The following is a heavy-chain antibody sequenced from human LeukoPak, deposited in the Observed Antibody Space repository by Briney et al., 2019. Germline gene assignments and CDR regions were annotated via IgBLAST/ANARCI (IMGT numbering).Heavy chain of an antibody. CDR1: GFIFNSYA. CDR2: ISSNGGST. Sequence: PGGSLRLSCAASGFIFNSYAMHWVRQAPGRGLEYVSAISSNGGSTYYANSVKGRFTISRDNSKNTLYLQMGSLRAEDMAVYYCTRGPGYDYVWGSHRADYWGQGTLVTVSS. J-gene: IGHJ4*02. V-gene: IGHV3-64*01. CDR3: TRGPGYDYVWGSHRADY. D-gene: IGHD3-16*02.